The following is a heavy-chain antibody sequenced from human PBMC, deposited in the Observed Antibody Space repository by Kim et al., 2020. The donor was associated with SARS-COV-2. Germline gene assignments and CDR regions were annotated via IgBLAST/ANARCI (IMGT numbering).Heavy chain of an antibody. V-gene: IGHV6-1*01. J-gene: IGHJ4*02. Sequence: KWDNDYAVSVKSRITINPDTSRNQFSLQLNSVTPEDTAGYYCATVDFDYWGQGSLVTVSS. CDR3: ATVDFDY. CDR2: KWDN.